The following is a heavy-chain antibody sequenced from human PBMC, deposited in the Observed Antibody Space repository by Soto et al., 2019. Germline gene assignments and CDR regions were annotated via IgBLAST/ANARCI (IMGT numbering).Heavy chain of an antibody. J-gene: IGHJ6*03. D-gene: IGHD2-2*01. CDR3: ARGRGYCSRIGCHSSFRVLEPDAYFYNMDV. CDR2: ISGSGGST. CDR1: GFTFNNYA. Sequence: GGSLRLSCAASGFTFNNYAMNWVRQAPGKGLEWVSVISGSGGSTGYADSVKGRFTISRDNSKNTLYLQMNRLRADDTAVYYCARGRGYCSRIGCHSSFRVLEPDAYFYNMDVWGKGTTVTVSS. V-gene: IGHV3-23*01.